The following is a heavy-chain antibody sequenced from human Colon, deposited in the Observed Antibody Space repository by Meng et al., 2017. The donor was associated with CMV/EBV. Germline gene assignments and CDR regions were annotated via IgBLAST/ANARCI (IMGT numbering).Heavy chain of an antibody. D-gene: IGHD3-16*01. Sequence: SETLSLTCSVSGDSMGNYYWTWIRQTPGKGLEWIGYIHHSGNSNYNPSLKSRVTMSIDTSNNQFSLKLSSVTAADTAVYYCARDRSIMITYGATHGMDVWGQGTTVTVAS. CDR2: IHHSGNS. CDR1: GDSMGNYY. V-gene: IGHV4-59*01. CDR3: ARDRSIMITYGATHGMDV. J-gene: IGHJ6*02.